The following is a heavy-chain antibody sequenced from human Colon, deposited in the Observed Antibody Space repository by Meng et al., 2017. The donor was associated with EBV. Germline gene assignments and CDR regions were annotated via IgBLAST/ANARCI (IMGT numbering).Heavy chain of an antibody. Sequence: QVQWQWSGPGLVKPSHILSLTCAFSGVSINSGGYYWSWIRPSPGRGLEWIGEINHSGSTNYNPSLQSRVTMFVDTSKNQFSLMWTSVTATDTAVYYCARRRGGSGRDCWGQGTLVTVSS. V-gene: IGHV4-30-4*01. D-gene: IGHD3-10*01. J-gene: IGHJ4*02. CDR3: ARRRGGSGRDC. CDR1: GVSINSGGYY. CDR2: INHSGST.